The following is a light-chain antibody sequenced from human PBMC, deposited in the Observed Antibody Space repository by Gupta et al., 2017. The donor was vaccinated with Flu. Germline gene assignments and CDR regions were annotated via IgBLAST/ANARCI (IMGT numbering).Light chain of an antibody. CDR2: AKN. J-gene: IGLJ2*01. Sequence: SFELTQDPSVSVALGQTITITCQGASLRSYYANWYHQKPGQAPVLGSYAKNKRHSGIPERFSGSGSGTNDYLTITGAQAEEEADVYCSSYGGTNGVFGGGTKLTVL. CDR3: SSYGGTNGV. V-gene: IGLV3-19*01. CDR1: SLRSYY.